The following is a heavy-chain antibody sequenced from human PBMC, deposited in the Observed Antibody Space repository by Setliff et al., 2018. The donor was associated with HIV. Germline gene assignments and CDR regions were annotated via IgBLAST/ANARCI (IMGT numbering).Heavy chain of an antibody. D-gene: IGHD3-16*01. CDR2: IYYSGNT. CDR1: GGPFSSTS. CDR3: ARDLHQPGYFYYVDV. V-gene: IGHV4-59*01. J-gene: IGHJ6*04. Sequence: TSETLSLTCTVSGGPFSSTSWSWIRQFPGQGLEWIGYIYYSGNTNYNPSLKSRVTISIDTSKNRFFLKLNSVTAADTAIYYCARDLHQPGYFYYVDVWGKGTAVTVSS.